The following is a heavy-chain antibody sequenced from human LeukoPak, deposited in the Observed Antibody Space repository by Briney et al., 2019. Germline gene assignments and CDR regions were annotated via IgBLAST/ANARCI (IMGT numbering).Heavy chain of an antibody. CDR1: GGSISNSPYY. V-gene: IGHV4-39*02. CDR2: IHYSGRT. D-gene: IGHD6-13*01. Sequence: PSETLSLTCTVSGGSISNSPYYWTWIRQPPGKGLEWIGNIHYSGRTSYNPSLKSRVTISVDTSKNQFSLNFFSVTAADTAVYYCAKEGYSRGYYSYYYMDVWGKGTTVTVSS. J-gene: IGHJ6*03. CDR3: AKEGYSRGYYSYYYMDV.